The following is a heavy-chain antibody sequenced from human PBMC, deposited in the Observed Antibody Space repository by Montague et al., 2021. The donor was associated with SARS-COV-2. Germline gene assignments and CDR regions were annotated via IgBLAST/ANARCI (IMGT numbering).Heavy chain of an antibody. D-gene: IGHD2-8*01. CDR2: IWHGGST. J-gene: IGHJ6*02. CDR3: ARTSQYCTPTNCYLPDAMDV. V-gene: IGHV4-38-2*02. Sequence: SDTLSLSCTVAGYSITHAYYGGWIRQPPGKGLEWIGNIWHGGSTYYNPSLKSRVTISVDTSNNQFSLKLTSVTAADTAVYYCARTSQYCTPTNCYLPDAMDVWGQGTTVTVSS. CDR1: GYSITHAYY.